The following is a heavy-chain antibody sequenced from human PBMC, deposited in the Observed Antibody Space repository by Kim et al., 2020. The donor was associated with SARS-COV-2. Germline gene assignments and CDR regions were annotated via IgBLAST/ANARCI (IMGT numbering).Heavy chain of an antibody. CDR2: INSDGSST. CDR3: ARVRDDSSGYYYFDY. D-gene: IGHD3-22*01. V-gene: IGHV3-74*01. Sequence: GGSLRLSCAASGFTFSSYRMHWVRQAPGKGLVWVSRINSDGSSTSYADSVKGRFTISRDNAKNTLYLQMNSLRAEDTAVYYCARVRDDSSGYYYFDYWGQGTLVTVSS. J-gene: IGHJ4*02. CDR1: GFTFSSYR.